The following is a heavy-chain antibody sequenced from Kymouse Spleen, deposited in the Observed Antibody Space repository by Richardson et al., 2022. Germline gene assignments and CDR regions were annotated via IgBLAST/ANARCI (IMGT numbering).Heavy chain of an antibody. J-gene: IGHJ5*02. CDR2: ISYDGSNK. CDR3: AKDGRYFDWSLYNWFDP. CDR1: GFTFSSYG. V-gene: IGHV3-30*18. D-gene: IGHD3-9*01. Sequence: QVQLVESGGGVVQPGRSLRLSCAASGFTFSSYGMHWVRQAPGKGLEWVAVISYDGSNKYYADSVKGRFTISRDNSKNTLYLQMNSLRAEDTAVYYCAKDGRYFDWSLYNWFDPWGQGTLVTVSS.